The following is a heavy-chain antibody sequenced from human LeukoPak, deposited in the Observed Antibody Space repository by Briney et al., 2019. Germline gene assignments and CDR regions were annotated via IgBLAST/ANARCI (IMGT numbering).Heavy chain of an antibody. Sequence: PGGSLRLSCAASGFTFSSYEMNWVRQAPGKGLEWVSYISSSGSTIYYADSVKGRFTISRDNAKNSLYLQMNSLRAEDTAVYYCATRYNWNYGPALDAFDIWGQGTMVTVSS. CDR1: GFTFSSYE. D-gene: IGHD1-7*01. V-gene: IGHV3-48*03. CDR2: ISSSGSTI. J-gene: IGHJ3*02. CDR3: ATRYNWNYGPALDAFDI.